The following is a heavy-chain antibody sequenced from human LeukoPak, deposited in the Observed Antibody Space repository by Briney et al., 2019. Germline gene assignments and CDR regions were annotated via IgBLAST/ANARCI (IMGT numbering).Heavy chain of an antibody. CDR3: ARAKGSYSFDY. CDR1: GFTFSDYY. CDR2: ISSSGSTM. V-gene: IGHV3-11*01. D-gene: IGHD3-10*01. J-gene: IGHJ4*02. Sequence: GGSLRLSCAASGFTFSDYYMSWIRQAPGKGLEWVSYISSSGSTMYYADSVKGRSTISRDNAKSSLYLQMNSLRAEDTAVYYCARAKGSYSFDYWGQGTLVTVSS.